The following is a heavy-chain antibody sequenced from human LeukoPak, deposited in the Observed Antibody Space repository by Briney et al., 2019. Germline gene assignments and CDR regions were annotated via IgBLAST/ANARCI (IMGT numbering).Heavy chain of an antibody. V-gene: IGHV1-18*01. J-gene: IGHJ5*02. CDR1: GYTFTSYG. CDR2: ISAYNGNT. Sequence: APVKVSCKASGYTFTSYGISWVRQAPGQGLEWMGWISAYNGNTNYAQKLQGRVTMTTDTSTSTAYMELRSLRSDDTAVYYCARVSLSSSWKNWFDPCGQGTLVTVSS. CDR3: ARVSLSSSWKNWFDP. D-gene: IGHD6-13*01.